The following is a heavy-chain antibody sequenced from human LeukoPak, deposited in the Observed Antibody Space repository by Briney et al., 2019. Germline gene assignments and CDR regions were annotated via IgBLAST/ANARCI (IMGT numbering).Heavy chain of an antibody. CDR3: AKDTSSGYYGLFDY. D-gene: IGHD3-22*01. CDR1: GLTFDDYA. CDR2: ISWNSGGI. J-gene: IGHJ4*02. Sequence: GRSLRLSCAASGLTFDDYAMHWVRQAPGKGLEWVSGISWNSGGIGYADSVKGRFTISRDNAKNSLYLQMNSLRAEDMALYYCAKDTSSGYYGLFDYWGQGTLVTVSS. V-gene: IGHV3-9*03.